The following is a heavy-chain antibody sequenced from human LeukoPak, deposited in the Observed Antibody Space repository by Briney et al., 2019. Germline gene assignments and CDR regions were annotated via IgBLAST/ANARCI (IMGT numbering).Heavy chain of an antibody. J-gene: IGHJ4*02. CDR1: GDGVSSNSAA. CDR2: TYYRSKWYN. CDR3: ARVPNYYGSGSFRYYFDY. Sequence: SQTLSLTCAISGDGVSSNSAAWNWIRQSPSRGLEWLGRTYYRSKWYNDYAVSVKSRITTNPDTSKNQFSLQLNSVTPEDTAVYYCARVPNYYGSGSFRYYFDYWGQGTLVTVSS. D-gene: IGHD3-10*01. V-gene: IGHV6-1*01.